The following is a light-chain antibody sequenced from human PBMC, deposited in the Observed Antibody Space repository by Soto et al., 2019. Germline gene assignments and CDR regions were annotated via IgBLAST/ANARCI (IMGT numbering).Light chain of an antibody. J-gene: IGKJ1*01. V-gene: IGKV1-39*01. CDR3: QQSYSTLWT. CDR1: QSISSY. Sequence: DIQTTQSPSSLSSSVGDIFTITYRASQSISSYLNWYQQKPGKAPKLLIYAASSLQSGVPSRFSGSGSGTDFTLTISSLQPEDFATYYCQQSYSTLWTFGQGTKVDIK. CDR2: AAS.